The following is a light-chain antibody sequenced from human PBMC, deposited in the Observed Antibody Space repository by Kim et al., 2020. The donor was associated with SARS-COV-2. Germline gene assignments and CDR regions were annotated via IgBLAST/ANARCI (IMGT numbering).Light chain of an antibody. CDR2: GEN. CDR3: NSRDSSGDHQGV. V-gene: IGLV3-19*01. CDR1: SLRTFD. J-gene: IGLJ3*02. Sequence: LGQTVGITCRGYSLRTFDAICYQQKPRQAPVLVLYGENDRPSGIPDRFSGSISGDTASLTITGILAEDEADYYCNSRDSSGDHQGVFGGGTKLTVL.